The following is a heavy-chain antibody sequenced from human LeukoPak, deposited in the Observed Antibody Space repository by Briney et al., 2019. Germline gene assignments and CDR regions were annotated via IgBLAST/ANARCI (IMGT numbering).Heavy chain of an antibody. CDR3: ATLYISPDYYDSSGYMYYFDY. CDR2: IISIFGTA. CDR1: GGTFSSYA. J-gene: IGHJ4*02. Sequence: SVKVSCKASGGTFSSYAISWVRQAPGQGLEWMGGIISIFGTANYAQKFQGRVTITADESTSTAYMELSSLRSEDTAVYYCATLYISPDYYDSSGYMYYFDYWGQGTLVTVSS. D-gene: IGHD3-22*01. V-gene: IGHV1-69*13.